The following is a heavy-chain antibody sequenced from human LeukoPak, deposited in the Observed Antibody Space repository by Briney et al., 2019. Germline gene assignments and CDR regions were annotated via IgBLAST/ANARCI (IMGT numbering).Heavy chain of an antibody. J-gene: IGHJ4*02. D-gene: IGHD4-17*01. CDR3: ARTRQPTVTTNIPDY. V-gene: IGHV3-30*04. CDR1: GFTFSSYA. Sequence: GRSLRLSCSASGFTFSSYAMHWVRQAPGKGLEWVAVISYDGSNKYYADSVKGRFTISRDNSKNTLYLQMNSLRAEDTAVYYCARTRQPTVTTNIPDYWGQGTLVTVSS. CDR2: ISYDGSNK.